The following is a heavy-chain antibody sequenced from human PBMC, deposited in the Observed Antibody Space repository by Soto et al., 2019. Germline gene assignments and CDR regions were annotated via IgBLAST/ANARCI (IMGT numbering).Heavy chain of an antibody. D-gene: IGHD5-18*01. J-gene: IGHJ5*01. CDR1: GYPFSNHG. V-gene: IGHV1-18*04. Sequence: ASVKVSCKASGYPFSNHGITWVRQVPGQGLEWMGWISTFNGNTNYAQKFQGRVTMTTDTSTNTADMELRSLDSDDTAVYYCARLTGYSSGWFEFWG. CDR2: ISTFNGNT. CDR3: ARLTGYSSGWFEF.